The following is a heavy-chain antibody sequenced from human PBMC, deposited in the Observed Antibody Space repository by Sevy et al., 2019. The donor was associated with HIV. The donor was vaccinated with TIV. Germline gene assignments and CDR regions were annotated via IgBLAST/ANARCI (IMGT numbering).Heavy chain of an antibody. CDR1: GFDLRSNY. CDR3: ASEYCSRGSCFFDY. Sequence: GGSLRLSCVVSGFDLRSNYMSWVRQAPGKGLEWVSHIYAGGTAYYADSVKGRFTFSRDDSKNTVSLQMRSLRVEDSAVYYCASEYCSRGSCFFDYWGRGIQVTVSS. D-gene: IGHD2-15*01. J-gene: IGHJ4*02. CDR2: IYAGGTA. V-gene: IGHV3-53*01.